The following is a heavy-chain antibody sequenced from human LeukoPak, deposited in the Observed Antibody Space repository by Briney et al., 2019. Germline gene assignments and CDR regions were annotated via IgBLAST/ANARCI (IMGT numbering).Heavy chain of an antibody. D-gene: IGHD3-16*02. CDR2: IYYSGST. V-gene: IGHV4-30-4*08. CDR1: GGSISSGDYY. J-gene: IGHJ3*02. Sequence: SQTLSLTCTVSGGSISSGDYYWSWIRQPPGKGLEWIGYIYYSGSTYYNPSLKSRVTISVDTSKNQFSLKLSSVTAADTAVYYCARDSQSNDYVWGSYRQGAFDIWGQGTMVTVSS. CDR3: ARDSQSNDYVWGSYRQGAFDI.